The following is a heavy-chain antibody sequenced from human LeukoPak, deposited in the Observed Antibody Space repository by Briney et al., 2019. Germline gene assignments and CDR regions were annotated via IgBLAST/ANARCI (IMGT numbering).Heavy chain of an antibody. D-gene: IGHD3-10*01. J-gene: IGHJ3*02. CDR1: GFTVSSDY. CDR3: ARAVLLYAFDI. Sequence: PGGSLRLSCAASGFTVSSDYMSWVRQAPGKGLEWVSVIYSGGSTYYADSVKGRFTISRDNSKNTLYLQMNSLRAEDTAVYYCARAVLLYAFDIWGQGTMVTVSS. V-gene: IGHV3-66*01. CDR2: IYSGGST.